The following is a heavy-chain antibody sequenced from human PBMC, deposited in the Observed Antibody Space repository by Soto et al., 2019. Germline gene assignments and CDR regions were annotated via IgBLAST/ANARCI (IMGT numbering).Heavy chain of an antibody. D-gene: IGHD2-15*01. J-gene: IGHJ6*02. CDR1: GFTFRIYA. CDR3: AIGDREDIAVVVGARPGEYGVDV. CDR2: ISYDGSNK. V-gene: IGHV3-30-3*01. Sequence: QVHLVESGGGVVQPGRSLRLSCAASGFTFRIYAMHWVRQAPGKGLECVAVISYDGSNKFYRDSVKGRFTISRDNSKNTLYLQINSLKYEDTAVYYCAIGDREDIAVVVGARPGEYGVDVWGQGTTVTVSS.